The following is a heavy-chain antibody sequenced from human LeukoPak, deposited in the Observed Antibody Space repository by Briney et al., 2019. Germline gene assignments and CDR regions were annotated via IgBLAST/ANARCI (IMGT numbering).Heavy chain of an antibody. Sequence: GGSLRLSCAASGFTFSSYGMHWVRQAPGKGLEWVAAISYDGRNKEYVDSVKGRFTISRDNSKNTLYLQMNSLRAEDTAVYNCAKDRGYSHGFDYWGQGSLVTVSS. CDR3: AKDRGYSHGFDY. D-gene: IGHD5-18*01. CDR1: GFTFSSYG. CDR2: ISYDGRNK. V-gene: IGHV3-30*18. J-gene: IGHJ4*02.